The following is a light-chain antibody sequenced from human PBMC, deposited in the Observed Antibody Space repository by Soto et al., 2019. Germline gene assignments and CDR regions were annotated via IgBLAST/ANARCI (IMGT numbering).Light chain of an antibody. CDR1: QSVSSN. V-gene: IGKV3-15*01. J-gene: IGKJ1*01. CDR3: QQFRNWPWT. Sequence: IVMTQSPATLSVSPGERATLSCRSSQSVSSNLAWYQQKPGQAPRLLIYGASTRATGIPARISGSGSGTEFTLTISSLQSEDLAVYYCQQFRNWPWTFGQGTKVDI. CDR2: GAS.